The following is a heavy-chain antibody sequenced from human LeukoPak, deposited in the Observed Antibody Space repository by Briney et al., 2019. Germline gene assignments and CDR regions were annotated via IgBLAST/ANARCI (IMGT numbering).Heavy chain of an antibody. CDR2: IKQDGSEK. Sequence: GGSLRLSCAGSEFTFSSYWMSWVRQAPGKGLEWVANIKQDGSEKYYVDSVKGRFTISRDNAKNSLYLQMNSLRAEDTAVYYCARHLLEYSSSSGSFDIWGQGTMVTVSS. CDR1: EFTFSSYW. V-gene: IGHV3-7*01. J-gene: IGHJ3*02. D-gene: IGHD6-6*01. CDR3: ARHLLEYSSSSGSFDI.